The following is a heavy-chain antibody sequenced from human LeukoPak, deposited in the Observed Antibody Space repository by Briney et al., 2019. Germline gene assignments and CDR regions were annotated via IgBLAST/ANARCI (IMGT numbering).Heavy chain of an antibody. V-gene: IGHV5-51*06. CDR3: AHYNSSGSASAY. D-gene: IGHD3-22*01. Sequence: GESLKISCKASGYNFPKYWIGWVRQMPGKGPECMGIIYPGDSDTRYNPTFQGQVIISADKSISTAYLQWASLEASDTAVYYCAHYNSSGSASAYWGQGTPVIVSS. CDR1: GYNFPKYW. CDR2: IYPGDSDT. J-gene: IGHJ4*02.